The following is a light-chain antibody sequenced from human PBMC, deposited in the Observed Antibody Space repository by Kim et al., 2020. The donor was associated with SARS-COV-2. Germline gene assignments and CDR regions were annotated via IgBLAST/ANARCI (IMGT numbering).Light chain of an antibody. CDR2: DVS. J-gene: IGLJ2*01. CDR3: TSYTSSSSLV. V-gene: IGLV2-14*03. Sequence: QSITISCTGTSSDIGAYNYVSWYQHHPGKAPKLMIYDVSKRPSGVSNRFSGSKSGNTASLTISGLQAEDEADYYCTTSYTSSSSLVFGGGTQLTVL. CDR1: SSDIGAYNY.